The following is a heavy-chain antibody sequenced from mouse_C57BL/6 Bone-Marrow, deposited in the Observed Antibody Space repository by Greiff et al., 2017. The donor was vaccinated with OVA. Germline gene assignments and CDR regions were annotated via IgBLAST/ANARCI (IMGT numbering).Heavy chain of an antibody. CDR3: AGAYGSSWFAY. CDR1: GYTFTGYW. V-gene: IGHV1-9*01. J-gene: IGHJ3*01. CDR2: ILPGSGST. D-gene: IGHD1-1*01. Sequence: QVQLQQSGAELMKPGASVKLSCKATGYTFTGYWIEWVKQRPGHGLECIGEILPGSGSTNYNEKFKGKATFTADTSSNTAYMQLSSLTTEDSAIYYCAGAYGSSWFAYWGQGTLVTVSA.